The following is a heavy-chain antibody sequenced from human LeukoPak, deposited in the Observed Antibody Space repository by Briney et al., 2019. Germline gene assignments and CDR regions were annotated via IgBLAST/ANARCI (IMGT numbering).Heavy chain of an antibody. J-gene: IGHJ4*02. CDR3: AKDRDYYDSSSYYYFDY. V-gene: IGHV3-30*18. D-gene: IGHD3-22*01. Sequence: PGGSLRLSCAASGFTFSSYSMNWVRQAPGKGLEWVAVIPYDGSNKYYADSVKGRFTISRDNSKNTLYLQMNSLRAEDTAVYYCAKDRDYYDSSSYYYFDYWGQGTLVTVSS. CDR1: GFTFSSYS. CDR2: IPYDGSNK.